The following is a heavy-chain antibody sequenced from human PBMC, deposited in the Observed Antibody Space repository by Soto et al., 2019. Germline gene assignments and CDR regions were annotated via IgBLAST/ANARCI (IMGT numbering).Heavy chain of an antibody. J-gene: IGHJ3*01. V-gene: IGHV3-66*01. CDR2: IYSGGTT. D-gene: IGHD4-17*01. CDR1: GFSISINY. Sequence: ELQLVESGGGLDQPGGSLRLSCAASGFSISINYVNWVRQAPGKGLEWVSVIYSGGTTHYADSVKGRFTISRDTSKNTLYLQMNSLRVEDTAVYYCAGDATDGDFVDAFDVWGQGTMVTVSS. CDR3: AGDATDGDFVDAFDV.